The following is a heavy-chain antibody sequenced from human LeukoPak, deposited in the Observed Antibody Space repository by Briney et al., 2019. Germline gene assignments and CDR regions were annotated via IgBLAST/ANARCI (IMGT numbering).Heavy chain of an antibody. CDR3: AKDLEMATIEGFDY. Sequence: GRSLRLSCAASGFTFSSYGMHWVRQAPGKGLEWVAVIWYDGSNKYYADSVNGRFPISRDHSKHTLYLQMNSLRAEDTAVYYCAKDLEMATIEGFDYWGQGTLVTVSS. CDR1: GFTFSSYG. CDR2: IWYDGSNK. D-gene: IGHD5-24*01. J-gene: IGHJ4*02. V-gene: IGHV3-33*06.